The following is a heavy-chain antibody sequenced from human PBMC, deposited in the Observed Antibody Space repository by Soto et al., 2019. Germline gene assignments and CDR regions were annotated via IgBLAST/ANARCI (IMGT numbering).Heavy chain of an antibody. CDR1: GGSISSYY. CDR3: ARDGAYYYGSGSYYRRPGHYYDGMDV. J-gene: IGHJ6*02. D-gene: IGHD3-10*01. CDR2: IYYSGST. Sequence: PSETLSLTCTVSGGSISSYYWSWIRQPPGKGLEWIGYIYYSGSTNYNPSLKSRVTISVDTSKNQFSLKLISVTAADTAVYYCARDGAYYYGSGSYYRRPGHYYDGMDVWGQGTTVTVSS. V-gene: IGHV4-59*01.